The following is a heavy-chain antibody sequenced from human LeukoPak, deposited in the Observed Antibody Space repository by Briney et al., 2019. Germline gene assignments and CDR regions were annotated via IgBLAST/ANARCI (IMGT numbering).Heavy chain of an antibody. V-gene: IGHV4-59*01. CDR3: ARTAIAAAGDY. CDR1: GGSISSYY. CDR2: IYYSGST. J-gene: IGHJ4*02. D-gene: IGHD6-13*01. Sequence: SETLSLTCTVSGGSISSYYWSWIRQPPGKGLEWIGYIYYSGSTNYNPSLKSRVTISVDTSKNQFSLKLSPVTAADTAVYYCARTAIAAAGDYWGQGTLVTVSS.